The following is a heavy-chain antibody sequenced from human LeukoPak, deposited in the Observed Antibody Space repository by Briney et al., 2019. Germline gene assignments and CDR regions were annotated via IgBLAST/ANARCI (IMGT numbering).Heavy chain of an antibody. V-gene: IGHV4-4*09. Sequence: GSLRLSCAATGFIVSSYYMSWVRQAPGKGLEWIGYIYTSGSTDYNPSLKSRVTISLDTSKNQFSLNLSSVTAADTAVYYCARHSNVYSESPRRPFDVWGQGTMVTVSS. CDR1: GFIVSSYY. CDR2: IYTSGST. D-gene: IGHD1-26*01. J-gene: IGHJ3*01. CDR3: ARHSNVYSESPRRPFDV.